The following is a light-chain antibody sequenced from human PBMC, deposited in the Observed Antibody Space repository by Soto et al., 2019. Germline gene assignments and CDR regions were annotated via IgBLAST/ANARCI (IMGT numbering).Light chain of an antibody. J-gene: IGKJ5*01. Sequence: EVVMTQSPVTLSVSPWESATLSCRASQSVDGYLAWYQQKPGQAPRLLIYGASTRATGVTARFRGGGSGTEFTLTISSLQSEDFAVYYCQQYNKWPQTFGQGTRLEIK. CDR2: GAS. V-gene: IGKV3-15*01. CDR3: QQYNKWPQT. CDR1: QSVDGY.